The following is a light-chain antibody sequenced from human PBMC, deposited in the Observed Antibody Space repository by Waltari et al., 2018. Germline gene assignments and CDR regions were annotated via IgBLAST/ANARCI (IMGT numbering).Light chain of an antibody. V-gene: IGLV2-11*01. Sequence: QAAPTQPPSVSGSPGQSVTISCTGTSSDLGYYNAVSWYQQHPGKAPKLMCYEVSKRHSAVSDHFSGSKPGNTASLTISGLKAEDEADYYCSSYAGSNTYIFGAGTRLTVL. CDR2: EVS. CDR3: SSYAGSNTYI. J-gene: IGLJ1*01. CDR1: SSDLGYYNA.